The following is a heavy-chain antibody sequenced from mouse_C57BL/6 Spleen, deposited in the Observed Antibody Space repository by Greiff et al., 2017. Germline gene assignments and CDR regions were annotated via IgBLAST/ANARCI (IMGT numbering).Heavy chain of an antibody. CDR2: ISSGSSTI. V-gene: IGHV5-17*01. CDR1: GFTFSDYG. D-gene: IGHD1-1*01. J-gene: IGHJ1*03. Sequence: EVQVVESGGGLVKPGGSLKLSCAASGFTFSDYGMHWVRQAPEKGLEWVAYISSGSSTIYYADTVKGRFTISRDNAKKTLFLQMTSLRSEDTAMYYCARRKTTVVATDWYFDVWGTGTTVTVSS. CDR3: ARRKTTVVATDWYFDV.